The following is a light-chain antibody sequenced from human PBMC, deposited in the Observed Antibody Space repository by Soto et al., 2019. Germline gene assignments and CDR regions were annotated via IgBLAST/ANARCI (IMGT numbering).Light chain of an antibody. V-gene: IGKV1-5*01. Sequence: DIQMTQSPSTLSASVGDRVTITCRASQSISSWLAWYQQKPGNAPKLLIYDASSLESGVPSRFSGSGSGTEFTLTISSLQPDDFATYYCQQYNSYPGTFGQGTKVDIK. CDR1: QSISSW. CDR2: DAS. J-gene: IGKJ1*01. CDR3: QQYNSYPGT.